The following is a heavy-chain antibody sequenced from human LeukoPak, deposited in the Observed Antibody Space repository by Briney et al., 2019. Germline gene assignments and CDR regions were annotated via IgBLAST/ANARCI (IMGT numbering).Heavy chain of an antibody. D-gene: IGHD1-26*01. CDR3: ARDSGSYFVY. Sequence: GGSLRLSCAASGFTFSSYWMHWVRQAPGKGLAWVSRIFSDGSSTSYADSVKGRFTISRDNAKNTLYLQMNSLGAEDTAVCYCARDSGSYFVYWAREPWSPSPQ. CDR1: GFTFSSYW. CDR2: IFSDGSST. V-gene: IGHV3-74*01. J-gene: IGHJ4*02.